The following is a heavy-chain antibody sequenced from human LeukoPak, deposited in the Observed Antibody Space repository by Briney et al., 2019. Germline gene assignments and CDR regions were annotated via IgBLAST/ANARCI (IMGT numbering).Heavy chain of an antibody. Sequence: SETLSLTCTVSGGSISSYYWSWIRQPPGKGLEWIGYIYYSGSTNYKPSLKSRVTISVDTSKNQFSLKLSSVTAADTAVYYCARGDAADVDAFDIWGQGTMVTVSS. V-gene: IGHV4-59*01. J-gene: IGHJ3*02. D-gene: IGHD2-21*02. CDR1: GGSISSYY. CDR2: IYYSGST. CDR3: ARGDAADVDAFDI.